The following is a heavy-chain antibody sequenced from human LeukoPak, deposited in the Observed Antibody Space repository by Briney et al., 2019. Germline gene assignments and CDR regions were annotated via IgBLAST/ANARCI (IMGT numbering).Heavy chain of an antibody. CDR3: ARMDNWNYLGAFDI. CDR2: ISGSGGST. D-gene: IGHD1-7*01. Sequence: GGSLRLSCAVSGLTFSSYAMSWVRQAPGKGLEWVSLISGSGGSTYHADSVKGRSTISRDNAKNSLYLQMNSLRAEDTAVYYCARMDNWNYLGAFDIWGQGTMVTVSS. CDR1: GLTFSSYA. V-gene: IGHV3-23*01. J-gene: IGHJ3*02.